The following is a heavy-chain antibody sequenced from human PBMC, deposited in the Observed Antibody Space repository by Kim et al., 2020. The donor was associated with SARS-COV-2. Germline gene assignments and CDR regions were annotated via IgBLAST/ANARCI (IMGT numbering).Heavy chain of an antibody. CDR2: IYSGGST. CDR3: ARATAYCGGDCPLGDCFDI. CDR1: GFTVSSNY. D-gene: IGHD2-21*02. Sequence: GGSLRLSCAASGFTVSSNYMSWVRQAPGKGLEWVSVIYSGGSTYYADSVKGRFIISRDNSKNTVYLQMNSLRAEDTAVYYCARATAYCGGDCPLGDCFDIWGQGTMVTVSS. J-gene: IGHJ3*02. V-gene: IGHV3-66*01.